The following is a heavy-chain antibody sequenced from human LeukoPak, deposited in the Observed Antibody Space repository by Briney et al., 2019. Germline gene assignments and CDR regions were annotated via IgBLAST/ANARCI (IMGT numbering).Heavy chain of an antibody. CDR1: GYNFNIYF. V-gene: IGHV1-2*02. J-gene: IGHJ4*02. CDR3: ARGHSGFGVLNPVDY. D-gene: IGHD3-3*01. Sequence: ASVKVSCKASGYNFNIYFVHWVRQAPGQGLEWMGWINPDSGDTLSAQKFQGRVTVTSDTSIRTAYMELSRLRSDDTAVYYCARGHSGFGVLNPVDYWGQGTLVTVSS. CDR2: INPDSGDT.